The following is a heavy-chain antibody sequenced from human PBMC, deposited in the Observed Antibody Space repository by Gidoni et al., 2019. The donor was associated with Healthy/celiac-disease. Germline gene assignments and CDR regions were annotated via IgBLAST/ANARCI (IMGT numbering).Heavy chain of an antibody. Sequence: GYIYYSGSTYYNPSLKSRVTISVDTSKNQFSLKLSSVTAADTAVYYCARSWVPAAIPYWFDPWGQGTLVTVSS. CDR3: ARSWVPAAIPYWFDP. CDR2: IYYSGST. V-gene: IGHV4-31*02. D-gene: IGHD2-2*01. J-gene: IGHJ5*02.